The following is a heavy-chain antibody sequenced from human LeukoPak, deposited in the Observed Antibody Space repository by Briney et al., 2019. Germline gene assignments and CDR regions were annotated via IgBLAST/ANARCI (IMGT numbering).Heavy chain of an antibody. J-gene: IGHJ6*02. CDR2: IYYSGST. CDR1: GGSISSYY. V-gene: IGHV4-59*01. Sequence: SETLSLTCTVSGGSISSYYWSWIRQPPGKGLERIGYIYYSGSTNYNPSLKSRVTISVDTSKNQFSLKLSSVTAADTAVYYCAGTVVGYPAYYYYGMDVWGQGTTVTVSS. CDR3: AGTVVGYPAYYYYGMDV. D-gene: IGHD4-23*01.